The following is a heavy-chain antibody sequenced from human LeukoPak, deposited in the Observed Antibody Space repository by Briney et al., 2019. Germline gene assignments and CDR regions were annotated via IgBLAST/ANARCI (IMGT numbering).Heavy chain of an antibody. CDR2: ISSSSSCI. V-gene: IGHV3-21*01. J-gene: IGHJ4*02. CDR3: ASGAIWSY. CDR1: GFTFSSYS. Sequence: GGSLRLSCAASGFTFSSYSMNWLRQAPGTALEWVSSISSSSSCIYYPDSVKGRLTNSRDNAKNSLYLQMNSLRAEDTAVYYCASGAIWSYWGQGTLVTVSS. D-gene: IGHD2-21*01.